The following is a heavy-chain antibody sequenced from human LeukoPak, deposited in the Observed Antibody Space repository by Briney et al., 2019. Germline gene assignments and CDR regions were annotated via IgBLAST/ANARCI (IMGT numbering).Heavy chain of an antibody. Sequence: GGSVKVSCKASGGTVSSYAISWVRQAPGQGLEWMGGIIPIVGTAKYAQKFQGRVTITADESTSTAYMELRSLRSEDTAVYYCARATVTTFNXFDPWGXXXVVTVSS. CDR3: ARATVTTFNXFDP. D-gene: IGHD4-17*01. CDR1: GGTVSSYA. CDR2: IIPIVGTA. J-gene: IGHJ5*02. V-gene: IGHV1-69*13.